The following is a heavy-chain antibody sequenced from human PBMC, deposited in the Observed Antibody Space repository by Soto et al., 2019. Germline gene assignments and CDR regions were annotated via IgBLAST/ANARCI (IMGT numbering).Heavy chain of an antibody. CDR2: ISYDGSNK. CDR1: GFTFSSYA. J-gene: IGHJ4*02. Sequence: QVQLVETGVGVVQPGRSLRLSCAASGFTFSSYAMHWVRQAPGKGLEWVAVISYDGSNKYYADSAKGGFTISRDNSKNTLYLQMNSMIAAHTAIYYCARSFRSYDWSETFEYWGQGNLVTVAT. V-gene: IGHV3-30-3*01. D-gene: IGHD3-9*01. CDR3: ARSFRSYDWSETFEY.